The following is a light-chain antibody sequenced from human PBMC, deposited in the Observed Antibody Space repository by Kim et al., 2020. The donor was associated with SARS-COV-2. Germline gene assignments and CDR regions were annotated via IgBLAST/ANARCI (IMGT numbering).Light chain of an antibody. CDR3: QHLNSYPAT. CDR2: AAS. J-gene: IGKJ4*01. V-gene: IGKV1-9*01. CDR1: QVISTY. Sequence: ASVGDRVTIPCRASQVISTYLAWYQQKPGQAPKVLIYAASTLQSGVPSRFSRSGFGTGFPLTISGLQTEDFATYYCQHLNSYPATFGGGTKVDIK.